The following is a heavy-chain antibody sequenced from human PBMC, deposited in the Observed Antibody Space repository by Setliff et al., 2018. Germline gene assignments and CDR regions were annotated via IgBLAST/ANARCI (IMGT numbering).Heavy chain of an antibody. CDR2: IYTSGTT. CDR3: ARVDFTMLQGVLGQ. D-gene: IGHD3-10*01. CDR1: GYSISSGYY. Sequence: SETLSLTCTVSGYSISSGYYWGWIRQPPGKGLEWLGRIYTSGTTNYSPSFKSRVTISADTSKNQISLRLTSVTAADTAVYYCARVDFTMLQGVLGQWGQGTLVIVSS. V-gene: IGHV4-38-2*02. J-gene: IGHJ1*01.